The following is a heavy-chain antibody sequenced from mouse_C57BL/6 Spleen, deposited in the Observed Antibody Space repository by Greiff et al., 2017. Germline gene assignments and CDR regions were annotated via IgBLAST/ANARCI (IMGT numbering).Heavy chain of an antibody. CDR2: ISYDGSN. V-gene: IGHV3-6*01. CDR1: GYSITSGYY. Sequence: EVQLMESGPGLVKPSQSLSLTCSVTGYSITSGYYWNWIRQFPGNKLEWMGYISYDGSNNYNPSLKNRISITRDTSKNQFFRKLNSVTTEDTATYYCARDWDGNYWGQGTLVTVSA. CDR3: ARDWDGNY. J-gene: IGHJ3*01. D-gene: IGHD4-1*01.